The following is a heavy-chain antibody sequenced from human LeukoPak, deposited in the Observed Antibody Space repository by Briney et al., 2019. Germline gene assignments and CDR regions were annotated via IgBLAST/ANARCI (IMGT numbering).Heavy chain of an antibody. CDR1: GGTFSSYA. CDR2: IIPIFGTA. Sequence: SVKVSCKASGGTFSSYAISWVRQAPGQGLEWMGGIIPIFGTANYAQKFQGRVTITTDESTSTAYMELSSLRSEDTAVYYCARDIRGYSYGYSDYWGQGTLVTVSS. CDR3: ARDIRGYSYGYSDY. V-gene: IGHV1-69*05. J-gene: IGHJ4*02. D-gene: IGHD5-18*01.